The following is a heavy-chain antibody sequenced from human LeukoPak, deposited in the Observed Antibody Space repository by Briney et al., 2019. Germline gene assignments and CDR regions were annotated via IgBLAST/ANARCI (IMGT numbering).Heavy chain of an antibody. CDR1: GYTSTRYG. V-gene: IGHV1-69*13. Sequence: ASVRVSCKASGYTSTRYGISGVRQATGQGLEWMGGIIPIFGTANYAQKFQGRVTITADESTSTAYMELSSLRSEDTAVYYCARALVMATIIGYFDYWGQGTLVTVSS. D-gene: IGHD5-24*01. CDR2: IIPIFGTA. CDR3: ARALVMATIIGYFDY. J-gene: IGHJ4*02.